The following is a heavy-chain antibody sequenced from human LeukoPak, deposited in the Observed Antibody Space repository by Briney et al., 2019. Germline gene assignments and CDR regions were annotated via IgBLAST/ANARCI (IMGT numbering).Heavy chain of an antibody. D-gene: IGHD4-17*01. J-gene: IGHJ4*02. Sequence: GGSLRLSCAASGFTFSSYEMNWVRQAPGKGLEWVSYISSSGSTIYYADSVKGRSTISRDNAKNSLYLQMNSLRAEDTAVYYCARVGRTVTTLSLDYWGQGTLVTVSS. CDR3: ARVGRTVTTLSLDY. V-gene: IGHV3-48*03. CDR2: ISSSGSTI. CDR1: GFTFSSYE.